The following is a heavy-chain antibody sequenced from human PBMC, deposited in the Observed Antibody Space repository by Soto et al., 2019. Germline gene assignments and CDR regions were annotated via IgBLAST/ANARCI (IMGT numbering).Heavy chain of an antibody. D-gene: IGHD3-22*01. CDR3: ARHSKEYYDSSGYFFY. CDR1: GYSFTSYW. Sequence: GESLKISCKGSGYSFTSYWISWVRQMPGKGLEWMGRIDPSDSYTNYSPSFQGHVTISADKSISTAYLQWSSLKASDTAMYYCARHSKEYYDSSGYFFYWGQGTRVTVSS. CDR2: IDPSDSYT. V-gene: IGHV5-10-1*01. J-gene: IGHJ4*02.